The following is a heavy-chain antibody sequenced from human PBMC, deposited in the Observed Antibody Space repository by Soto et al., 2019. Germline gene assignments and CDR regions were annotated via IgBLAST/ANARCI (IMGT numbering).Heavy chain of an antibody. CDR1: GFTFSSYA. V-gene: IGHV3-23*01. CDR3: AKGGYFWSGYPENDAFDI. Sequence: EVQLLESGGGLVQPGGSLRLSCAASGFTFSSYAMSWVRHAPGKGLEWVSAISGSGGSTYYADSVKGRFTISRDNSKNTLYRKMNSLRAEDTAVYYCAKGGYFWSGYPENDAFDIWGQGTMVTVSS. CDR2: ISGSGGST. J-gene: IGHJ3*02. D-gene: IGHD3-3*01.